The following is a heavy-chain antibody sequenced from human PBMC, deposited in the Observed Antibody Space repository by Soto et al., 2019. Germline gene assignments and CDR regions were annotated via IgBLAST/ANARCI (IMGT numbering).Heavy chain of an antibody. Sequence: GASVKVSSKASGYTFSTYEINWVRRAAGQGLEWMGRMNPDNGNTGYAQKFQDRVTMTRNTSISTAYMELSSLRSDDTAVYYCARGPRESGEWLLFDYWGQGALVTVSS. CDR1: GYTFSTYE. CDR2: MNPDNGNT. J-gene: IGHJ4*02. CDR3: ARGPRESGEWLLFDY. D-gene: IGHD3-3*01. V-gene: IGHV1-8*01.